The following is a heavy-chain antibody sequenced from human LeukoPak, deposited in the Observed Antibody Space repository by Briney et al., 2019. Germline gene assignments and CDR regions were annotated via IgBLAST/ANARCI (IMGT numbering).Heavy chain of an antibody. J-gene: IGHJ4*02. D-gene: IGHD3-3*01. CDR2: FNANSGDT. CDR3: ARDPYDGNYYFDY. V-gene: IGHV1-2*02. CDR1: GYTFTGYH. Sequence: ASVKVSCKTSGYTFTGYHVHWVRQAPGQGLEWMGWFNANSGDTKYAQKFQGRVTMTRDTSIGTDYMELTSLISDDTAIHYCARDPYDGNYYFDYWGQGTLVTVAS.